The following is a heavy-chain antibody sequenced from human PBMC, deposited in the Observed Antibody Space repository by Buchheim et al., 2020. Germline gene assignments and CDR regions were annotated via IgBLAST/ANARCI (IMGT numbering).Heavy chain of an antibody. CDR3: ARFVGIAVAGHYYYYGMDV. CDR1: GYTFTGYY. Sequence: QVQLVQSGAEVKKPGASVKVSCKASGYTFTGYYMHWVRQAPGQGLEWMGWINPNSGGTNYAQKFQGRATITRDQSISTAHMELSRLRSDDTAVYYCARFVGIAVAGHYYYYGMDVWGQGTT. D-gene: IGHD6-19*01. V-gene: IGHV1-2*02. J-gene: IGHJ6*02. CDR2: INPNSGGT.